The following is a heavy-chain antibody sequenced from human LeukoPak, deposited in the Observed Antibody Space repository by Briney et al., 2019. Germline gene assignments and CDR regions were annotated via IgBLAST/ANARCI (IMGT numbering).Heavy chain of an antibody. CDR1: GGSISSSSYY. CDR2: IYYSGST. J-gene: IGHJ5*02. CDR3: ARQGWFGESGFDP. Sequence: SETLSLTCTVSGGSISSSSYYWGWIRQPPGKGLEWIGSIYYSGSTYYNPPLKSRVTISVDTSKNQFSLKLSSVTAADTAVYYCARQGWFGESGFDPWGQGTLVTVSS. V-gene: IGHV4-39*01. D-gene: IGHD3-10*01.